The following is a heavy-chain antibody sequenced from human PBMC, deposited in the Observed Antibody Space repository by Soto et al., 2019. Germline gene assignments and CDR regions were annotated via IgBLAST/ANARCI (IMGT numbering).Heavy chain of an antibody. V-gene: IGHV4-59*01. D-gene: IGHD3-16*01. J-gene: IGHJ3*02. CDR3: ARVLGGTFGAFDI. Sequence: SDTLSLTCALYGGSFSGYYWIWIRPPPGKGLEWIGYIYYSGSTNYNPSLKSRVTISVDTSKNQFSLKLSSVTAADTAVYYCARVLGGTFGAFDIWGQGTMVNVS. CDR1: GGSFSGYY. CDR2: IYYSGST.